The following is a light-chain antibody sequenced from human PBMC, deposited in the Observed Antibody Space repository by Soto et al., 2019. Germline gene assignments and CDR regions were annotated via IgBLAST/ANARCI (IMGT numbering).Light chain of an antibody. CDR3: TTWIDTLTVHDV. CDR1: SSNIGSNT. J-gene: IGLJ1*01. CDR2: SNN. V-gene: IGLV1-44*01. Sequence: QSVLPHRPSASGTPGQRVTISCSGSSSNIGSNTVNWYQQLPGTAPKLLIYSNNQRPSGVPDRFSGSKSGTSVSLAISGLQSEDEFDYSCTTWIDTLTVHDVLGTGTKVT.